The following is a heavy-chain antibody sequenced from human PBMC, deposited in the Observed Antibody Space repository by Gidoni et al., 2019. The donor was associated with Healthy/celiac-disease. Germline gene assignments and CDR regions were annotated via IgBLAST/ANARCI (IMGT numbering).Heavy chain of an antibody. J-gene: IGHJ4*02. CDR1: GGSISSGGYY. CDR2: IYYSVST. CDR3: ARAQATMVRGVIQGGSDY. Sequence: QVQLQESGPGLVKPSQTLSLNCTVSGGSISSGGYYWSWIRQHPGKGLEWIGYIYYSVSTYYTPSLKSRVTISVDTSKNQFSLKLSSVTAADTAVYYCARAQATMVRGVIQGGSDYWGQGTLVTVSS. V-gene: IGHV4-31*03. D-gene: IGHD3-10*01.